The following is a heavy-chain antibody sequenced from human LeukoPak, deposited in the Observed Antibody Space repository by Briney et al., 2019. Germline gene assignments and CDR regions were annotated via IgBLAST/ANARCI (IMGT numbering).Heavy chain of an antibody. J-gene: IGHJ6*03. Sequence: GGSLRLSCAASGFTFDGYTMHWVRQAPGKGLEWVSLISWDGGSTYYADSVKGRFTISRDNSKNSLYLQMNSLRTEDTALYYCAKGSHYYYMDVWGKGTTVTVSS. V-gene: IGHV3-43*01. CDR2: ISWDGGST. CDR3: AKGSHYYYMDV. CDR1: GFTFDGYT.